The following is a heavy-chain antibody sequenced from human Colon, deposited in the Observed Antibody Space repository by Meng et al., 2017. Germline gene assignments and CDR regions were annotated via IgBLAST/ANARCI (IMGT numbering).Heavy chain of an antibody. CDR1: GASIRSYY. V-gene: IGHV4-59*01. D-gene: IGHD6-13*01. CDR2: MYYSGIT. J-gene: IGHJ4*02. CDR3: GGQDRISWIDY. Sequence: QVQLQASGPGLVKPSETLSLTCTVSGASIRSYYWSWIRQPPGKGLEWIGYMYYSGITTYNPSLKSRVTISIDTSKSQFPLKLTSVTAADTAVYYCGGQDRISWIDYWGQGTLVTVSS.